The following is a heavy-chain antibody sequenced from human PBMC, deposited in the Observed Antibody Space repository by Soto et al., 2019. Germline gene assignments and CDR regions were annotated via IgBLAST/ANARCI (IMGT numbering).Heavy chain of an antibody. CDR2: IYTSGST. CDR3: ARVNRGTAAGDDAFDI. V-gene: IGHV4-4*07. D-gene: IGHD6-13*01. J-gene: IGHJ3*02. Sequence: QVQLQESGPGLVKPSETLSLTCTVSGGSISSYYWSWIRQPAGKGLEWIGRIYTSGSTNYNPSLKSRVTMSVDTSKNQFSLKLSSVTAADTAVYYCARVNRGTAAGDDAFDIWGQGTMVTVSS. CDR1: GGSISSYY.